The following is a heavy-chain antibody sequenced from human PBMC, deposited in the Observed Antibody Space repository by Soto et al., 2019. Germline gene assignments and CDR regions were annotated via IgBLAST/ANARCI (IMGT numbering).Heavy chain of an antibody. Sequence: PSETLSLTCAVSGDSISRGYHWAWIRQPPGKGLEWVASIYHSGTTYYNPSLTSRVTISVDTSKNQFSLKVNSVTAADSAVYFCARRDSVGFYPYCGRGFLVHDP. CDR3: ARRDSVGFYPYCGRGFLVHDP. D-gene: IGHD2-21*01. CDR2: IYHSGTT. CDR1: GDSISRGYH. V-gene: IGHV4-38-2*01. J-gene: IGHJ5*02.